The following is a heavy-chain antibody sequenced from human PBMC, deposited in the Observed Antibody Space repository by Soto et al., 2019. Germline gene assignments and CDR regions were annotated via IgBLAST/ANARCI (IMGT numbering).Heavy chain of an antibody. CDR2: INTYNGNT. Sequence: ASVKVSCKTSGYTFTSYGIGWARQAPGQGLEWMGWINTYNGNTNYTQNHQGRDNLNTDTSTSTAYIELRSLRSNDTAIYFCAMVDVYVTPSPQDVWGQGTTVTVSS. J-gene: IGHJ6*02. CDR3: AMVDVYVTPSPQDV. V-gene: IGHV1-18*01. D-gene: IGHD3-16*01. CDR1: GYTFTSYG.